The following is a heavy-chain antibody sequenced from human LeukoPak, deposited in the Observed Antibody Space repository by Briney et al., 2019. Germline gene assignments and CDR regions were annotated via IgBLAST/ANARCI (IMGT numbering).Heavy chain of an antibody. V-gene: IGHV3-48*02. CDR2: ISSSSSTI. D-gene: IGHD3-10*01. CDR1: GFTFSSYS. Sequence: GGSLRLSCAASGFTFSSYSMNWVRQAPGKGLEWVSYISSSSSTIYYADSVKGRFTISRDNAKNSLYLQMNSLRDEDTAVYYCARDMRSMVRGVIHFDYWGQGTLVTVSS. J-gene: IGHJ4*02. CDR3: ARDMRSMVRGVIHFDY.